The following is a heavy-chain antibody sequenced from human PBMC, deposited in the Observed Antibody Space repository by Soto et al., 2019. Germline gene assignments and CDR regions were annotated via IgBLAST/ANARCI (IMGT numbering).Heavy chain of an antibody. D-gene: IGHD1-26*01. CDR1: GFTFSTYW. CDR3: ARGRENYSNFAY. CDR2: VNSDGHDT. J-gene: IGHJ4*02. Sequence: EVQLVESGGGLVQPGGSLRLSCAASGFTFSTYWMHWVRQTPGKGLVWVSRVNSDGHDTVYADSVKGRFTLSRDNTKNTVFVQMSSLRAEDTAGYYCARGRENYSNFAYSGQGIVVTVSS. V-gene: IGHV3-74*01.